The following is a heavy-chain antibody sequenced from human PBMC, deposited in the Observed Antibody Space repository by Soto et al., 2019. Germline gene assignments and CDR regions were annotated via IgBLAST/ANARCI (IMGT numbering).Heavy chain of an antibody. V-gene: IGHV1-69*06. J-gene: IGHJ4*01. CDR3: SAAGPRWLPFDY. Sequence: SVKVSCKASGGTFGSLDISWVRQAPGQGLEWMGGIIPMFGTPNYAQQFQGRVTTTADRSTNTAYMELSSLRSEDTALYYCSAAGPRWLPFDYWGHGTLVTVSS. CDR2: IIPMFGTP. CDR1: GGTFGSLD. D-gene: IGHD5-12*01.